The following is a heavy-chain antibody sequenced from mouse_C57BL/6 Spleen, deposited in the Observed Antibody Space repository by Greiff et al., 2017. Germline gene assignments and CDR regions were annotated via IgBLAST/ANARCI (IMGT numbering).Heavy chain of an antibody. CDR1: GFTFSSYA. CDR2: FSSGGDYI. V-gene: IGHV5-9-1*02. CDR3: TRGDYGSPYFDY. D-gene: IGHD1-1*01. J-gene: IGHJ2*01. Sequence: EVMLVESGEGLVKPGGSLKLSCAASGFTFSSYAMSWVRQTPEKRLAWVAYFSSGGDYIYYAATVKGRFTIARDNARNTLYLQMSSLKSEDTAMYYCTRGDYGSPYFDYWGQGTTLTVSS.